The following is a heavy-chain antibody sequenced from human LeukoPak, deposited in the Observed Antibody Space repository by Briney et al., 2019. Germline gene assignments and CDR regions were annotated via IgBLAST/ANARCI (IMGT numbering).Heavy chain of an antibody. CDR2: ISYDGSNK. J-gene: IGHJ3*02. CDR3: ARYIGRAFDI. V-gene: IGHV3-30-3*01. CDR1: GFTFSSYA. Sequence: GGSLRLSCAASGFTFSSYAMHWVRQAPGKGLERVAVISYDGSNKYYADSVKGRFTISRDNSKNTLYLQMNSLRAEDTAVYYCARYIGRAFDIWGQGTMVTVSS. D-gene: IGHD5-12*01.